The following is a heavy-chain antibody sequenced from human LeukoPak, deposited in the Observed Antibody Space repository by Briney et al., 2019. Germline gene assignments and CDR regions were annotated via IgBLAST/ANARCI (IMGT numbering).Heavy chain of an antibody. Sequence: SVKVSCKASGGTFSSYAISWVRQAPGQGLEWMGGIIPIFGTANYAQKFQGRVTITADESTSTAYMELSSLRSEDTAVYYCARDDYGGDYYYYGMDVWGQGTTVTVSS. CDR2: IIPIFGTA. CDR3: ARDDYGGDYYYYGMDV. D-gene: IGHD4-23*01. CDR1: GGTFSSYA. V-gene: IGHV1-69*13. J-gene: IGHJ6*02.